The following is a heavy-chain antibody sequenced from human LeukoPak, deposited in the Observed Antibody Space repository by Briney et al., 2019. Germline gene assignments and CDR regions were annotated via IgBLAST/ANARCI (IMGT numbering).Heavy chain of an antibody. CDR3: ARGTSAADR. V-gene: IGHV4-34*01. Sequence: SETLSLTCAVYGGPFSGYYWSWIRQPPGKGLEWIGEINHSGSTNYNPSLKSRVTISVDTSKNQFSLKLSSVTAADTAVYYCARGTSAADRWGQGTLVTVSS. D-gene: IGHD3-10*01. J-gene: IGHJ5*02. CDR2: INHSGST. CDR1: GGPFSGYY.